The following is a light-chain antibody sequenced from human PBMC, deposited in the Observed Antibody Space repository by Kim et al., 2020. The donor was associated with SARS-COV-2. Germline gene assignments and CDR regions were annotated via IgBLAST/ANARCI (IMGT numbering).Light chain of an antibody. V-gene: IGLV2-11*01. CDR3: CSYAGIYTSG. Sequence: SITISFTGTIINVSAYNYVSLYQQHPGKAPKLVIYSFSALPSVVPVRFSGSKSGNTASLTISGLQADDVADYYCCSYAGIYTSGVGTGTKVTVL. CDR1: IINVSAYNY. CDR2: SFS. J-gene: IGLJ1*01.